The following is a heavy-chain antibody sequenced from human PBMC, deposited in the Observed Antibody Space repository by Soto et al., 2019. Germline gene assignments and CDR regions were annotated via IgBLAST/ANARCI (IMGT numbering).Heavy chain of an antibody. CDR1: GGSFSGYY. D-gene: IGHD3-22*01. J-gene: IGHJ6*02. Sequence: QVQLQQWGAGLLKPSETLSLTCAVYGGSFSGYYWSWIRQPPGKGLEWIGEINHSGSTNYNPSHKGRVTISVATSKNQFSLKLSSVTAADTAVYYCARERLLPKSWPADAMDVWGQGTTVTVSS. CDR2: INHSGST. CDR3: ARERLLPKSWPADAMDV. V-gene: IGHV4-34*01.